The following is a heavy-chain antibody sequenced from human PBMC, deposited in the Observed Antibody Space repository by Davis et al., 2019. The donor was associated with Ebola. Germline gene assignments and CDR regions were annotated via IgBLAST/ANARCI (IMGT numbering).Heavy chain of an antibody. D-gene: IGHD6-19*01. CDR1: GFTVSSNY. J-gene: IGHJ6*02. Sequence: PGGSLRLSCAASGFTVSSNYMSWVRQAPGKGLEWVSVIYSGGSTYYADSVKGRFTISRDNSKNTLYLQMNSLRAEDTAVYYCARDMGPVSSHYYYGMDVWGQGTTVTVSS. CDR2: IYSGGST. CDR3: ARDMGPVSSHYYYGMDV. V-gene: IGHV3-66*01.